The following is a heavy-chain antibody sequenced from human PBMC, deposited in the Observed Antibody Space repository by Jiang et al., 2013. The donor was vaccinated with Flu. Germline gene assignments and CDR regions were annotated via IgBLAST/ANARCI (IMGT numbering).Heavy chain of an antibody. CDR1: VSSNSAA. CDR2: TYYRSKWYN. CDR3: ARDRVVPAAIGYVQQDDQYYFDY. D-gene: IGHD2-2*01. J-gene: IGHJ4*02. Sequence: VSSNSAAWNWIRQSPSRGLEWLGRTYYRSKWYNDYAVSVKSRITINPDTSKNQFSLQLNSVTPEDTAVYYCARDRVVPAAIGYVQQDDQYYFDYWGQGTLVTVSS. V-gene: IGHV6-1*01.